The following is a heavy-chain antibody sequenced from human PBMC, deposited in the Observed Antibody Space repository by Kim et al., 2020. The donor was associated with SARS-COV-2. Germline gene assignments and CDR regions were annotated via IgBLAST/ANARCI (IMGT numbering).Heavy chain of an antibody. D-gene: IGHD1-26*01. V-gene: IGHV4-39*07. J-gene: IGHJ2*01. CDR1: GGSISSSSYY. CDR2: IYYSGST. CDR3: ARDKEGLVLVGATTLGNFDL. Sequence: SETLSLTCTVSGGSISSSSYYWGWIRQPPGKGLEWIGSIYYSGSTYYNPSLKSRVTISVDTSKNQFSLKLSSVTAADTAVYYCARDKEGLVLVGATTLGNFDLWGRGTLVTVSS.